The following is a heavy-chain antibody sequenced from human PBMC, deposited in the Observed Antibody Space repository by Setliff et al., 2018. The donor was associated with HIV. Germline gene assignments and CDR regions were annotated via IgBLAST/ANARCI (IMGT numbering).Heavy chain of an antibody. Sequence: ASVKVSCKASGGTFSSYAISWVRQAPGQGLEWMGGIIPIFGTANYAQKFQGRVTMTRNTSISTAYMELSSLRSEDTAMYDCARVLRGSSGWYGYYYMDVWGKGTTVTVSS. J-gene: IGHJ6*03. CDR2: IIPIFGTA. D-gene: IGHD6-19*01. V-gene: IGHV1-69*05. CDR3: ARVLRGSSGWYGYYYMDV. CDR1: GGTFSSYA.